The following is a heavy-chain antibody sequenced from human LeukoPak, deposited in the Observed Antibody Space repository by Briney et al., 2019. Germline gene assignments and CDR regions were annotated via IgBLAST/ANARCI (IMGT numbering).Heavy chain of an antibody. CDR3: ARREEWELLYYFDY. CDR1: GFTFSSYW. CDR2: IKQDGSEK. Sequence: GSLRLSCAAPGFTFSSYWMSWVRQAPGKGLEWVANIKQDGSEKYYVDSVKGRFTISRDNAKNSLYLQMNSLRAEDTAVYYCARREEWELLYYFDYWGQGTLVTVPS. V-gene: IGHV3-7*01. J-gene: IGHJ4*02. D-gene: IGHD1-26*01.